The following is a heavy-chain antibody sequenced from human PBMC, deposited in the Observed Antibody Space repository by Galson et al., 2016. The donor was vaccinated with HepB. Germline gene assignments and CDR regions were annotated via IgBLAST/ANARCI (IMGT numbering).Heavy chain of an antibody. CDR3: AKDLLSDYVWGSYRFQD. V-gene: IGHV3-23*01. J-gene: IGHJ4*02. Sequence: SLRLSCAVSGFSFSTYAMSWVRQAPGKGLVWVSTIGGSGDNKYYADSVKGRFTISRDNSMNTLYLQMNSLRAEDTAVYYCAKDLLSDYVWGSYRFQDWGRGTLVTVAS. D-gene: IGHD3-16*02. CDR2: IGGSGDNK. CDR1: GFSFSTYA.